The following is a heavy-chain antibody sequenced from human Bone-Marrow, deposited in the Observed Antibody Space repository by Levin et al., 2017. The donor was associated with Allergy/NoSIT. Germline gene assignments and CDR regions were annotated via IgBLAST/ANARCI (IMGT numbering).Heavy chain of an antibody. D-gene: IGHD4-17*01. V-gene: IGHV5-51*01. J-gene: IGHJ6*02. Sequence: GGSLRLSCKGSGSSFTSYWIGWVRQMPGKGLEWMGIIYPGDSDTRYSPSFQGQVTISADKSISTAYLQWSSLKASDTAMYYCARETTVTNPNYYYYYGMDVWGQGTTVTVSS. CDR1: GSSFTSYW. CDR2: IYPGDSDT. CDR3: ARETTVTNPNYYYYYGMDV.